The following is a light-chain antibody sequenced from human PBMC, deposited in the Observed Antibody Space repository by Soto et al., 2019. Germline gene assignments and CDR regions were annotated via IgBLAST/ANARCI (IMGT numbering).Light chain of an antibody. V-gene: IGKV3-20*01. CDR1: QSVRSSY. CDR3: QQYSTSPIT. CDR2: GAS. Sequence: EIVLTQSPGTLSLSPGERATLSCRASQSVRSSYLAWYQQKPGQAPRLLISGASSRATGISDRFSGSGSGTDFTLTISSLEPEDFAVYYCQQYSTSPITFGQGTRLEIK. J-gene: IGKJ5*01.